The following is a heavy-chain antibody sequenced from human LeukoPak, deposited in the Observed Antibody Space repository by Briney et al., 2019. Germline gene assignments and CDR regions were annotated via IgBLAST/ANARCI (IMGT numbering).Heavy chain of an antibody. J-gene: IGHJ4*02. Sequence: GRSLRLSCAASGFTFDDYAMHWVRQAPGKGLEWVSGISWNSGSIGYADSVKGRFTISRDNAKNSLYLQMDSLRAEDTALYYCAKDTYSGSYGGHIDYWGQGTLVTVSS. CDR1: GFTFDDYA. CDR3: AKDTYSGSYGGHIDY. V-gene: IGHV3-9*01. D-gene: IGHD1-26*01. CDR2: ISWNSGSI.